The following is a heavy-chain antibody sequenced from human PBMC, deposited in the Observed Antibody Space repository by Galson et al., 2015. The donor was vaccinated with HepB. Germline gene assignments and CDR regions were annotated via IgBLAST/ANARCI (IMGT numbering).Heavy chain of an antibody. CDR1: GFTFSSYG. Sequence: SLRLSCAASGFTFSSYGMHWVRQAPGKGLEWVAVIWYDGSNKYYADSVKGRFTISRDNSKHTLYLQMNSLRAEDTAVYYCASWGVYAFDIRAKGQWSPSLQ. CDR2: IWYDGSNK. V-gene: IGHV3-33*01. D-gene: IGHD3-16*01. J-gene: IGHJ3*02. CDR3: ASWGVYAFDI.